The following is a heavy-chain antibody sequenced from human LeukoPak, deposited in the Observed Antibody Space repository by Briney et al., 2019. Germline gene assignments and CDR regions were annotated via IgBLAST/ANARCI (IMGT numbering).Heavy chain of an antibody. CDR1: GFTFSDYY. D-gene: IGHD3-22*01. CDR3: AKYYDSSGFVGGEHDY. J-gene: IGHJ4*02. V-gene: IGHV3-11*01. CDR2: ISSSGTII. Sequence: PGGSLRLSCAASGFTFSDYYMSWIRQAPGKGLEWVSYISSSGTIIYYADSVKGRFTISRDNAKNSLFLQMNSLRAEDTAVYYCAKYYDSSGFVGGEHDYWGQGTLVTVSS.